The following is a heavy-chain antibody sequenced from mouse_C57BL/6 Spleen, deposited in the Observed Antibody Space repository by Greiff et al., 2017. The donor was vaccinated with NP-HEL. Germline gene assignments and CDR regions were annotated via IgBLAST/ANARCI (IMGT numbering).Heavy chain of an antibody. CDR1: GYTFTDYY. Sequence: EVQLQQSGPELVKPGASVKISCKASGYTFTDYYMNWVKQSHGKSLEWIGDINPNNGGTSYNQKFKGKATLTVDKSSSTAYMERRSLTSEDSAVYYCARGEAQDYWGQGTTLTVSS. CDR3: ARGEAQDY. J-gene: IGHJ2*01. V-gene: IGHV1-26*01. D-gene: IGHD3-2*02. CDR2: INPNNGGT.